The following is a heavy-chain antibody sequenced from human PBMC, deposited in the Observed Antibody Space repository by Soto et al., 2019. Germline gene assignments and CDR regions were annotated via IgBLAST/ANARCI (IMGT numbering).Heavy chain of an antibody. CDR3: ARVPGP. CDR1: GDSFTRNS. Sequence: SETLSLTCTVSGDSFTRNSWSWIRQPPGKGLEWIGYIYHSGSTYYNPSLKSRVTISVDRSKNQFSLKLSSVTAADTAVYYCARVPGPWGQGTLVTVS. V-gene: IGHV4-59*12. CDR2: IYHSGST. J-gene: IGHJ5*02.